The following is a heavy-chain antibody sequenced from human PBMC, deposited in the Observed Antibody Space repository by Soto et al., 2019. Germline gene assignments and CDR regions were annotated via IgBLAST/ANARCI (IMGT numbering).Heavy chain of an antibody. CDR3: ARAVAPYFGTWFDP. D-gene: IGHD3-10*01. J-gene: IGHJ5*02. CDR1: GGSITSGNSYS. Sequence: SETLSLTCAVSGGSITSGNSYSWSWVRQPPGKGLEWIGSISHTGSTSYNPSLKSRLTMSVDKSKNQFSLRLSSVTAADMAVYYCARAVAPYFGTWFDPWGQGSLVTVSS. CDR2: ISHTGST. V-gene: IGHV4-30-2*01.